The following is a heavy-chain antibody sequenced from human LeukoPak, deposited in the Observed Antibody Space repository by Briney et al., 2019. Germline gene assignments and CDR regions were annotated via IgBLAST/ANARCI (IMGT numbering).Heavy chain of an antibody. V-gene: IGHV3-33*01. D-gene: IGHD3-10*01. J-gene: IGHJ4*02. CDR2: VWHDGFNK. CDR1: GFTFSSYA. Sequence: GGSLRLSCTAPGFTFSSYAIHWIRQAPGKVLEWVALVWHDGFNKYYADSVKGRFSISRDNSKNTVYLQMNSLRAEDTAVYYCARELFGSGSCPDYWGQGTLVTVSS. CDR3: ARELFGSGSCPDY.